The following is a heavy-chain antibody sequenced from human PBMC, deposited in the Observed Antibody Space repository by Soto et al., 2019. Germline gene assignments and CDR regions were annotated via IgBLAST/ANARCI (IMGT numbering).Heavy chain of an antibody. V-gene: IGHV4-59*11. CDR1: GGSISDHY. Sequence: SETLSLTCTVSGGSISDHYYMWIRQSPGKGLEYIGYIYNGGRTDYNPSLKSRVTISFDASKNQISLQVRSATAADAAVYYCARDLKEYCSDGKCNWFDPWGQGTLVTVSS. CDR3: ARDLKEYCSDGKCNWFDP. CDR2: IYNGGRT. J-gene: IGHJ5*02. D-gene: IGHD2-15*01.